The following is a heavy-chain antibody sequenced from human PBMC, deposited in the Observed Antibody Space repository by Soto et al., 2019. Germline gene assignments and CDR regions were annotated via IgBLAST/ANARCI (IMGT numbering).Heavy chain of an antibody. CDR1: GDSVSSNTGS. J-gene: IGHJ5*02. V-gene: IGHV6-1*01. CDR2: TYFRSKWYN. D-gene: IGHD5-12*01. CDR3: AKGANLGSKTGYDSDP. Sequence: SQTRSLTCAISGDSVSSNTGSWNWIRQSPSRGLELLGRTYFRSKWYNDYAVSVKSRIIINPDTSNNQFSLQLNSVTPEDTAAYLCAKGANLGSKTGYDSDPRGQAIMVPVSP.